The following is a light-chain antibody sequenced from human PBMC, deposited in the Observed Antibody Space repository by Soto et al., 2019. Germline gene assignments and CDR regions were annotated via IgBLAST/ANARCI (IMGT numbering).Light chain of an antibody. Sequence: DIPLTQSPSSLSASVGDRVTITCRASQAISSYLAWYQQKPGKVPELLIYATSTLQSWAPSRFSGSGSGTDFTLTISSLQPEDVATYYCHKYNHAPTFGGGTKVEIK. V-gene: IGKV1-27*01. CDR2: ATS. CDR3: HKYNHAPT. J-gene: IGKJ4*01. CDR1: QAISSY.